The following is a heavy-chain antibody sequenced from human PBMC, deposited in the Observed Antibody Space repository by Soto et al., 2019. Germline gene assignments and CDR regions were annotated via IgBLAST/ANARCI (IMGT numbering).Heavy chain of an antibody. J-gene: IGHJ4*02. V-gene: IGHV3-33*01. Sequence: QVQLVESGGGVVQPGRSPRLSCEASGFTFSSYGMHWVRQAPGKGLEWVAVIWYDGSNKYYADSVKGRFTISRDNSKNTLYLQMNSLRAEDTSVYHCARGGYYDTSGYYSTSYYFDYWGQGTLVTVSS. CDR1: GFTFSSYG. D-gene: IGHD3-22*01. CDR2: IWYDGSNK. CDR3: ARGGYYDTSGYYSTSYYFDY.